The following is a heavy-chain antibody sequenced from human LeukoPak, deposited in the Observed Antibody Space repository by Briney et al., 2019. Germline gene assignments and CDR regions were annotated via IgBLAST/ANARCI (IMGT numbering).Heavy chain of an antibody. CDR2: IYYSGST. CDR1: GGSISSYY. D-gene: IGHD3-22*01. CDR3: ARDLRPYDSSVGY. J-gene: IGHJ4*02. V-gene: IGHV4-59*12. Sequence: SETLSLTCTVSGGSISSYYWSWIRQPPGKGLEWIGYIYYSGSTNYNPSLKSRVTISVDKSKNQFSLKLSSVTAADTAVYYCARDLRPYDSSVGYWGQGTLVTVSS.